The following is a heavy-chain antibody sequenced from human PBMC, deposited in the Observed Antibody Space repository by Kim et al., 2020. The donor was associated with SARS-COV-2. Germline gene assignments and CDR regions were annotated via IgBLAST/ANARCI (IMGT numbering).Heavy chain of an antibody. CDR3: AREEAANWNYQDL. D-gene: IGHD1-7*01. CDR1: GYTLRDYC. J-gene: IGHJ5*02. V-gene: IGHV1-18*01. Sequence: ASVKVSCKASGYTLRDYCFSWVRQAPGQGLEWMGWISPYNFKTDYAQNLQGRVTMTIDTSTSTAYLELRNLRSDDTAVYYCAREEAANWNYQDLWGQGTLDTVSS. CDR2: ISPYNFKT.